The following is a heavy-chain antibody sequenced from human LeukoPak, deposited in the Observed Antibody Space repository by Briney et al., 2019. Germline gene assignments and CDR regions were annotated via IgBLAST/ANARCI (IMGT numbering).Heavy chain of an antibody. J-gene: IGHJ3*01. Sequence: SETLSLTCTVPGGSISSGGYYWSWIRQHPGKGLEWIGYIYYSGSTYYNPSLKSRLTISVDTSKNQFSLKLSSVTAADTAVYYCARDPTTVTKGFDVWGLGTLVTVSS. CDR3: ARDPTTVTKGFDV. D-gene: IGHD4-17*01. V-gene: IGHV4-31*03. CDR2: IYYSGST. CDR1: GGSISSGGYY.